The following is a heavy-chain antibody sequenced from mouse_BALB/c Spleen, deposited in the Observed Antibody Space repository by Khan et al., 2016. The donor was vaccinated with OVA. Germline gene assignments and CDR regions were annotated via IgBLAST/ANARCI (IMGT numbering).Heavy chain of an antibody. CDR1: GYSITSDYA. CDR3: ARVYGGDFDY. Sequence: EVQLQESGPGLVKPSQSLSLTCTVTGYSITSDYAWNWIRQFPGNKLEWMGFISYSGNTKYNPSLKSRFSITRDTSKNQFFLQLNSVTTEDTATYYCARVYGGDFDYWGQVTSLTVSS. CDR2: ISYSGNT. D-gene: IGHD1-1*01. J-gene: IGHJ2*02. V-gene: IGHV3-2*02.